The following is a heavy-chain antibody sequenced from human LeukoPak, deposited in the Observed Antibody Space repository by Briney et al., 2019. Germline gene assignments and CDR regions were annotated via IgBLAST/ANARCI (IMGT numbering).Heavy chain of an antibody. CDR1: GGSISSGSYY. J-gene: IGHJ5*02. CDR3: ARDGSYDFWSGYYRNWFDP. Sequence: SETLSLTRTVSGGSISSGSYYWSWIRQPAGTGLEWIGRIYTSGSTNYNPSLKSRVTISVDTSKNQFSLKLSSVTAADTAVYYCARDGSYDFWSGYYRNWFDPWGQGTLVTVSS. D-gene: IGHD3-3*01. CDR2: IYTSGST. V-gene: IGHV4-61*02.